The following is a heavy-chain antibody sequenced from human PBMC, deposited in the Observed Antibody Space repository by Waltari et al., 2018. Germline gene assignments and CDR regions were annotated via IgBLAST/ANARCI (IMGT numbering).Heavy chain of an antibody. Sequence: QLQLQESGPGLVKPSETLSLTCTVSDGSISISNYYWDWIRQPPGKGLEWIVSIYYSGSTSYNPSLKSRVTISVDTSKTQCSLKVSSVTAADTAVYFCARHGAGTSLYYYYYMDVWGKGTTVTVSS. D-gene: IGHD3-10*01. CDR1: DGSISISNYY. CDR3: ARHGAGTSLYYYYYMDV. V-gene: IGHV4-39*01. CDR2: IYYSGST. J-gene: IGHJ6*03.